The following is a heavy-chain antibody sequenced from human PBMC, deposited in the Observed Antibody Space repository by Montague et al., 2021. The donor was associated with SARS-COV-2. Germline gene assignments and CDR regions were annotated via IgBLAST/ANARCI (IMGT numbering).Heavy chain of an antibody. CDR3: ARDGRYFDWLLESGQNWFGP. Sequence: SLRLSCAASGFTFSSYWMHWVRQAPGKGLVWVSRINSDGSSTSYADSVKGRFTISRDNAKNTLYLQMNSLRAEDTAVYYCARDGRYFDWLLESGQNWFGPWGQGTLVTVSS. J-gene: IGHJ5*02. D-gene: IGHD3-9*01. CDR2: INSDGSST. V-gene: IGHV3-74*01. CDR1: GFTFSSYW.